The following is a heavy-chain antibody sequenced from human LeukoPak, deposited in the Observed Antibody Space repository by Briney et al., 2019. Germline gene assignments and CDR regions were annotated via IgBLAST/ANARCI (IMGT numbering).Heavy chain of an antibody. CDR2: IYYSGTT. CDR3: ARGRQWLGIDY. V-gene: IGHV4-31*03. Sequence: SETLSLTCTVSGASISTAGHSWTWVRHRPGQGLEWIGDIYYSGTTYYNPSLMSRLALSVDTSKNQFSLTLNSVTAAGTAVYYCARGRQWLGIDYWGQGTLVTVSS. CDR1: GASISTAGHS. D-gene: IGHD6-19*01. J-gene: IGHJ4*02.